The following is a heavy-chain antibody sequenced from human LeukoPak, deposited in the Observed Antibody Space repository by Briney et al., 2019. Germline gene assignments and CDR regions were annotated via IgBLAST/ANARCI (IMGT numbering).Heavy chain of an antibody. CDR1: GGTFSSYA. J-gene: IGHJ6*02. CDR2: IIPIFGTA. CDR3: ARWVSGSFAEYGMDV. D-gene: IGHD1-26*01. V-gene: IGHV1-69*06. Sequence: EASVKVSCKASGGTFSSYAISWVRQAPGQGLEWMGGIIPIFGTANYAQKFQGRVTITADKSTSTAYMELSSLRSEDTAVYYCARWVSGSFAEYGMDVWGQGTTVTVSS.